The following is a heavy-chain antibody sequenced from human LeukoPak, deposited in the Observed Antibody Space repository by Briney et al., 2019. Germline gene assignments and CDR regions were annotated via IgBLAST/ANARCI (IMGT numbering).Heavy chain of an antibody. D-gene: IGHD1-26*01. Sequence: PSETQSLTCTVSGYSISSGYYWGWIRQPPGKGLEWIGSIYHSGSTYYNPSLKSRVTISVDTSKNQFSLKLSSVTAADTAVYYCAGTVGAPYLGYFDYWGQGTLVTVSS. CDR1: GYSISSGYY. J-gene: IGHJ4*02. V-gene: IGHV4-38-2*02. CDR2: IYHSGST. CDR3: AGTVGAPYLGYFDY.